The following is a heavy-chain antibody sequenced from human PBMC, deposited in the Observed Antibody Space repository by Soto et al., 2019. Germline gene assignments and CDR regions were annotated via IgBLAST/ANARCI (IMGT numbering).Heavy chain of an antibody. CDR3: ATNLQRWLQSSDGMDV. Sequence: ASVRVACKASGYSFTIYYRRWVRQATGQGLEWMGIINPSGGSTSYAQKFQGRVTMTRDTSTSTVYMELSSLRSEDTAVYYCATNLQRWLQSSDGMDVWGQGTTVTVSS. CDR1: GYSFTIYY. D-gene: IGHD5-12*01. J-gene: IGHJ6*02. CDR2: INPSGGST. V-gene: IGHV1-46*01.